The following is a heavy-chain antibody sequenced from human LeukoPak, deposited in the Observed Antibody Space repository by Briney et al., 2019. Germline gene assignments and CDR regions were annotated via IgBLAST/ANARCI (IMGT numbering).Heavy chain of an antibody. V-gene: IGHV4-4*07. CDR3: ARDGDSSGWYDGGFFDY. D-gene: IGHD6-19*01. J-gene: IGHJ4*02. CDR2: IYTSGST. CDR1: GGSISSYY. Sequence: SETLSLTSTVSGGSISSYYWSWIRQPAGRGLEWIGRIYTSGSTNYNPSLKSRVTMSVDTSKNQFSLKLSSVTAADTAVYYCARDGDSSGWYDGGFFDYWGQGTLVTVSS.